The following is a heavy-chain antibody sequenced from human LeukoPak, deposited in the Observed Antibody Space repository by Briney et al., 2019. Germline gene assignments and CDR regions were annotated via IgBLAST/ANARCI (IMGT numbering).Heavy chain of an antibody. CDR3: AKLLGEATMDY. V-gene: IGHV3-30-3*02. Sequence: GGSLRLSCAASGFTFSSYAMHWVRQAPGKGLEWVAVISYDGSNKYYADSGKGRFTISRDNSKNTLYLQMNSLRAEDTAVYYCAKLLGEATMDYWGQGTLVTVS. D-gene: IGHD1-26*01. J-gene: IGHJ4*02. CDR2: ISYDGSNK. CDR1: GFTFSSYA.